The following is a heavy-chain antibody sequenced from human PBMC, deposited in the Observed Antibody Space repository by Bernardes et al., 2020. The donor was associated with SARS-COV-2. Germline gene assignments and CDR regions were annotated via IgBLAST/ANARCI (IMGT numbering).Heavy chain of an antibody. D-gene: IGHD2-2*01. CDR3: ATKERGVVPTPFDY. CDR2: MNPNSGNT. Sequence: ASVKVSCKASGYTFTSYDINWVRQATGQGLEWMGWMNPNSGNTGYAQKFQGRVTMTRNTSISTAYMELSSLRSEDTAVYYCATKERGVVPTPFDYWGQGTLVTVSS. V-gene: IGHV1-8*01. J-gene: IGHJ4*02. CDR1: GYTFTSYD.